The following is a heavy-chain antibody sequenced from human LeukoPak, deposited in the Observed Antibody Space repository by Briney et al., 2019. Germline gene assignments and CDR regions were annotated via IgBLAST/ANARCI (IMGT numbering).Heavy chain of an antibody. CDR1: GYTFTSYD. V-gene: IGHV1-8*01. D-gene: IGHD3-10*01. CDR2: MNTTSGNT. CDR3: ARGSRYGSGSYCGY. J-gene: IGHJ4*02. Sequence: GASLKLSCKASGYTFTSYDTNWVRQTTGQGLEWMGWMNTTSGNTGHAQKFQGRVTMTRNTSISTAYMELSSLRSEDTAVYYCARGSRYGSGSYCGYWGQGTLVTVSS.